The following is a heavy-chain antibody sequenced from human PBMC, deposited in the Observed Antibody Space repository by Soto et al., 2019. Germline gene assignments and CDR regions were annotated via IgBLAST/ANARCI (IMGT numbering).Heavy chain of an antibody. Sequence: QVQLVQSGAEVKKPGSSVKVSCKASGGTFSSYAISWVRQAPGQGLEWMGGIIPIFGTANYAQKFQGRVTITADKSTSTAYMELSSLRSEDTAVYYCVRVTGLAGQLLPPVWFDPWGQGTLVTVSS. CDR2: IIPIFGTA. CDR3: VRVTGLAGQLLPPVWFDP. D-gene: IGHD2-15*01. V-gene: IGHV1-69*06. J-gene: IGHJ5*02. CDR1: GGTFSSYA.